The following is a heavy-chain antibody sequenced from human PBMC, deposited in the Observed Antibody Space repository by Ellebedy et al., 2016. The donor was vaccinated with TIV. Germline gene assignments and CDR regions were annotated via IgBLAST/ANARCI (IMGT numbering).Heavy chain of an antibody. CDR3: ARDIYDSSGNWYFDL. Sequence: GESLKISCAASGFTFSSYGMHWVRQAPGKGLEWAAVIWYDGSNKYYADSVKGRFTISRDNSKNTLYLQMNSLRAEDTAVYYCARDIYDSSGNWYFDLWGRGTLVTVSS. J-gene: IGHJ2*01. D-gene: IGHD3-22*01. CDR1: GFTFSSYG. V-gene: IGHV3-33*01. CDR2: IWYDGSNK.